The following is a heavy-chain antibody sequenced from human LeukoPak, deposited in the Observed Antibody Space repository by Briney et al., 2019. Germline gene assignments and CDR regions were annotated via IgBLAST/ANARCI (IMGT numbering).Heavy chain of an antibody. V-gene: IGHV3-9*01. D-gene: IGHD2-2*01. CDR1: GFTFDDYA. CDR3: AEGSAAAQRGASDI. CDR2: ISWNSGSI. J-gene: IGHJ3*02. Sequence: GRSLRLSCPASGFTFDDYAMHWVRQAPGKGLEWASGISWNSGSIGYADSVKGRFTISRDNAKNSLYLQMNSLRAEDTALYYCAEGSAAAQRGASDIWGQGTMVTVSS.